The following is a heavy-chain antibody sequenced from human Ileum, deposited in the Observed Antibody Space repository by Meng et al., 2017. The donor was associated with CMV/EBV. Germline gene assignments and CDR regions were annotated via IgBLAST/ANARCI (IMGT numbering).Heavy chain of an antibody. CDR3: AKGCSSTSCPFDP. J-gene: IGHJ5*02. CDR2: ISGSGGRT. CDR1: EFTFSSNA. D-gene: IGHD2-2*01. V-gene: IGHV3-23*01. Sequence: SEFTFSSNAIHWVRQAPGKGLEWVSGISGSGGRTDYAESVKGRFSISRDSSKNTVYLQLNSLRADDTAVYYCAKGCSSTSCPFDPWGQGTLVTVSS.